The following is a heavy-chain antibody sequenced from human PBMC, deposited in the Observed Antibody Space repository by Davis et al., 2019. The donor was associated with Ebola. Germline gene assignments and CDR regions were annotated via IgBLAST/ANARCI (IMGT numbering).Heavy chain of an antibody. V-gene: IGHV3-74*01. CDR2: INGDGSRT. CDR3: ARVGYGDSWRWFDP. D-gene: IGHD4-17*01. J-gene: IGHJ5*02. CDR1: GFTFSRDW. Sequence: GESLKISCAASGFTFSRDWIHLVRQGPGKGLVWVSRINGDGSRTNYADSVKGRFTISRDNAKKTVYLQMNSLRAEDTAVYFCARVGYGDSWRWFDPWGQGTLVTVSS.